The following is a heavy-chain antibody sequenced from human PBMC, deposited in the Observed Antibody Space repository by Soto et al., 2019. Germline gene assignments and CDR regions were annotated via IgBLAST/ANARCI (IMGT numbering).Heavy chain of an antibody. Sequence: GGSLRLSCAASGFTFSNYWMHWVRQAPGKGLVWVSRINSDGISTSYADSVKGRFTISRDNARTTLYLQMNSLRPEDTAVYYCARDGFRGYDTGGWFDPWGQVPLLAVSS. CDR3: ARDGFRGYDTGGWFDP. V-gene: IGHV3-74*01. J-gene: IGHJ5*02. CDR1: GFTFSNYW. D-gene: IGHD5-12*01. CDR2: INSDGIST.